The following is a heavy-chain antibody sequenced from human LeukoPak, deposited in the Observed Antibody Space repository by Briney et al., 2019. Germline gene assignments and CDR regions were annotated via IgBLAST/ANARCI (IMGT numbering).Heavy chain of an antibody. J-gene: IGHJ3*02. V-gene: IGHV4-59*08. CDR3: ARLGPEELPSGRAFDI. D-gene: IGHD3-10*01. CDR1: GVSISGSY. CDR2: IYVSGST. Sequence: SETLSLTCTVSGVSISGSYWSWIRQPPGKGLEWIGYIYVSGSTDYSPSLKSRVTISIDSSKNQISLKLSSVTAADTAVYYCARLGPEELPSGRAFDIWGQGTLVSVSS.